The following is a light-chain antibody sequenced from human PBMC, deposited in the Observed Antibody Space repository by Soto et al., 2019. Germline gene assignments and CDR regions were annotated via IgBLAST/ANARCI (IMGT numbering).Light chain of an antibody. CDR3: QQYGSFWT. CDR2: GAS. Sequence: EIVLTQSPGTLSLSPGERATLSCRASQSVSSSYLAWYQQKPGQAPRLLIYGASSRATGIPDRFSGSGSGTDFTLTISRLEPEDFAVYYCQQYGSFWTFDQGTKVEIK. CDR1: QSVSSSY. J-gene: IGKJ1*01. V-gene: IGKV3-20*01.